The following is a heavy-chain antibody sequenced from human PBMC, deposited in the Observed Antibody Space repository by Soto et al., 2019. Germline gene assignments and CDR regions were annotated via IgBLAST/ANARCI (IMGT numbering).Heavy chain of an antibody. D-gene: IGHD3-22*01. CDR1: GFTFSSYG. V-gene: IGHV3-30*18. Sequence: GGAPRLSCAAPGFTFSSYGMHWVRPAPGKGVGWVAVISYDGSNKYYAASVKGRFTISRDNSKNTPYLQMNSLRAEDTAVYYCAKDEHPHYYDSSGYPPLVDYWGQGTLVTVSS. CDR3: AKDEHPHYYDSSGYPPLVDY. CDR2: ISYDGSNK. J-gene: IGHJ4*02.